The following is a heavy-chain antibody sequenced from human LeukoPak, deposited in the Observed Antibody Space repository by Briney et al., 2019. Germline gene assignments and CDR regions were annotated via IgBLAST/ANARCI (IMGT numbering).Heavy chain of an antibody. CDR2: INHSGST. CDR3: ARGHGDSRQDWFDP. V-gene: IGHV4-34*01. CDR1: GGSFSGYY. Sequence: SETLSLTCAVYGGSFSGYYWSWIRPPPGKGLERIGEINHSGSTNYNPSLKSRVTISVDTSKNQFSLKLSSVTAADTAVYYCARGHGDSRQDWFDPWGQGTLVTVSS. J-gene: IGHJ5*02. D-gene: IGHD4-17*01.